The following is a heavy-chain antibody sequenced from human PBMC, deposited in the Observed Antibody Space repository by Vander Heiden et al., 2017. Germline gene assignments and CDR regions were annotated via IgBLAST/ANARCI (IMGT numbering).Heavy chain of an antibody. CDR1: GGSISSYY. Sequence: QVPLQESGPGLVTPSETLSLTCTVSGGSISSYYWSWIRQPPGKGLEWIGYIYYSGSTNYNPSLKSRVTISVDTSKNQFSLKLSSVTAADTAVYYCARARIAVAVPFDYWGQGTLVTVSS. CDR3: ARARIAVAVPFDY. V-gene: IGHV4-59*08. D-gene: IGHD6-19*01. J-gene: IGHJ4*02. CDR2: IYYSGST.